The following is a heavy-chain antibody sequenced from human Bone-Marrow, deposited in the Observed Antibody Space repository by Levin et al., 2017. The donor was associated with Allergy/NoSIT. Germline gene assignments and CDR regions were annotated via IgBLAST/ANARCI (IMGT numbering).Heavy chain of an antibody. J-gene: IGHJ4*02. CDR2: VNNDGTST. D-gene: IGHD2-2*01. CDR3: VRSGCSSTSCLDY. V-gene: IGHV3-74*01. CDR1: GFTFSSYW. Sequence: LSLTCAASGFTFSSYWMHWVRQAPGKGLVWVSRVNNDGTSTNYADSVQGRFTISRDNAKNTLFLQMNSLGAEDTAVYYCVRSGCSSTSCLDYWGQGTLVTVSS.